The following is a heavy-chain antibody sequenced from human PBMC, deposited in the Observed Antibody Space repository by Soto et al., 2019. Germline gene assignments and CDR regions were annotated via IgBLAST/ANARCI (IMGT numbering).Heavy chain of an antibody. CDR1: GFTFSNYV. D-gene: IGHD6-19*01. V-gene: IGHV3-33*01. Sequence: QVQLVESGGGVVQPGRSLRLSCAASGFTFSNYVMHWVRQAPGKGLEWVAVIWYDGTNINYVDSVKGRFTISRDNSKNTLYLQMNSLRVEDTALYFCAREVAVPDGGRRGLDYWGQGTLVTVSS. CDR2: IWYDGTNI. CDR3: AREVAVPDGGRRGLDY. J-gene: IGHJ4*02.